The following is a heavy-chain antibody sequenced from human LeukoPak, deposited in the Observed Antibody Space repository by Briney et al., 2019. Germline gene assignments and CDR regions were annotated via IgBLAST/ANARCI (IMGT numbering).Heavy chain of an antibody. Sequence: SETLSLTCTVSGGSISSSSYYWGWIRQPPGKGLEWIGSIYYSGSTYYNPSLKSRVTISVDRSKNQFSLKLSSVTAADTAVYYCARVWQYGYSSSRSTHAAFDIWGQGTMVTVSS. CDR3: ARVWQYGYSSSRSTHAAFDI. V-gene: IGHV4-39*07. CDR1: GGSISSSSYY. CDR2: IYYSGST. J-gene: IGHJ3*02. D-gene: IGHD6-13*01.